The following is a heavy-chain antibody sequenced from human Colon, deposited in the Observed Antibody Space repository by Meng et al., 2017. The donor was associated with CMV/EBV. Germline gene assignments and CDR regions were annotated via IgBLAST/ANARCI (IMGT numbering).Heavy chain of an antibody. J-gene: IGHJ4*02. Sequence: GESLKISCAASGFTFSSYAMSWVRQAPGKGLEWVSAISGSGGSTYYADSVKGRSTISRDNSKNTVYLQINSLRADDTAVYHCAGGHFDYWGQGTLVTVSS. V-gene: IGHV3-23*01. CDR2: ISGSGGST. CDR1: GFTFSSYA. CDR3: AGGHFDY.